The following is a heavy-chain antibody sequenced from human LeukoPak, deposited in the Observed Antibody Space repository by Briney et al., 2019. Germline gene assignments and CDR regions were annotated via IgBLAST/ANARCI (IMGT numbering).Heavy chain of an antibody. V-gene: IGHV3-74*01. J-gene: IGHJ4*02. Sequence: GGSLRLSCAASGFIFSSYWMHWVRQAPGKGLVWVSRINTDGSSTSYADSVKGRFTISRDNAKNTLYLQMNSLRAEDTAVYYCARVGVRPVYYFDYWGQGTLVTVSS. CDR1: GFIFSSYW. CDR2: INTDGSST. CDR3: ARVGVRPVYYFDY. D-gene: IGHD1-26*01.